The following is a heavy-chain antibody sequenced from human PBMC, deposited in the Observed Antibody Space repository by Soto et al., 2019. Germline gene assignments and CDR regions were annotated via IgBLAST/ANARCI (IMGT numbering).Heavy chain of an antibody. V-gene: IGHV1-8*01. CDR3: ARVRIVPLPTSNPKMYYYYMDV. CDR1: GYTFTRYD. D-gene: IGHD2-8*01. Sequence: ASVKVSCKASGYTFTRYDINWVRQATGQGLEWMGWMNPNNGNTGYAQKFQGRVTMTRNTSISTAYMELSSLRSEDTAVYYCARVRIVPLPTSNPKMYYYYMDVWGEGTTVTVSS. J-gene: IGHJ6*03. CDR2: MNPNNGNT.